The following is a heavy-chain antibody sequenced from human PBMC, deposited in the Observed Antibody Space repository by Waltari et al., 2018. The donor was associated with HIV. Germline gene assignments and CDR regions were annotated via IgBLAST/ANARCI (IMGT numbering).Heavy chain of an antibody. Sequence: QVQLQESGPGLVKASETLSLTCNVPGSSISSYFWSWIRHPAGQGLEWIGRIYTSGSTNYNSSLKSRVTMSIDTSKNQFFLQLSSVTAADTAVYYCAREYCSSTSCSPNGRLGAFDIWGQGTMVTVSS. D-gene: IGHD2-2*01. V-gene: IGHV4-4*07. J-gene: IGHJ3*02. CDR2: IYTSGST. CDR1: GSSISSYF. CDR3: AREYCSSTSCSPNGRLGAFDI.